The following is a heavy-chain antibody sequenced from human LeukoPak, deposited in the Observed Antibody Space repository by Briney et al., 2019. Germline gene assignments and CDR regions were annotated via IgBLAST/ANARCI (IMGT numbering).Heavy chain of an antibody. CDR3: ARKSTAARHRPFDY. J-gene: IGHJ4*02. CDR1: GGSFSGYY. CDR2: INHSGST. Sequence: SETLSLTCAVYGGSFSGYYWSWIRQPPGKGLEWIGEINHSGSTNYNPSLKSRVTISVDTSKIQFSLKLSSVTAADTAVYYCARKSTAARHRPFDYWGQGTLVTVSS. V-gene: IGHV4-34*01. D-gene: IGHD6-6*01.